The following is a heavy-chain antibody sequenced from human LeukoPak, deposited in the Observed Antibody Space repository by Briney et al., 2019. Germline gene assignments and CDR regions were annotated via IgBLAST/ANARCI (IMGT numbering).Heavy chain of an antibody. D-gene: IGHD2-15*01. V-gene: IGHV4-59*01. CDR1: GGSISSYY. J-gene: IGHJ4*02. Sequence: PSETLSLTCSVSGGSISSYYWSWIRQPPGKGLEWIGYISYSGNTNYNPSLKSRVTISVDTSKNQFSLKLSSVTAADTAVYYCATRSTGVAATFDYWGQGTLVIVSS. CDR2: ISYSGNT. CDR3: ATRSTGVAATFDY.